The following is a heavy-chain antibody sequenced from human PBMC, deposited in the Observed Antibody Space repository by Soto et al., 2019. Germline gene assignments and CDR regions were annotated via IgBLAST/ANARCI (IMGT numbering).Heavy chain of an antibody. J-gene: IGHJ5*02. Sequence: PSETLSLTCTVSGGSISSGGYYWSWIRQHPGKGLEWIGYIYYSGSTYYNPSLKSRVTISVDTSKNQFSLKLSSVTAADTAVYYCARAGIVVVPAAIVAWFDPWGQGTLVTVS. CDR2: IYYSGST. CDR3: ARAGIVVVPAAIVAWFDP. D-gene: IGHD2-2*01. CDR1: GGSISSGGYY. V-gene: IGHV4-31*03.